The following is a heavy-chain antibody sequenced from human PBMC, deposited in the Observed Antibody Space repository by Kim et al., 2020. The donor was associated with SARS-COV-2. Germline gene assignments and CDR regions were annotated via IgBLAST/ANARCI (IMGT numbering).Heavy chain of an antibody. CDR3: ASHRGSYPIYGMDV. Sequence: ADSVKGRFTISRDNAKNTLYLQTNSLRAEDTAVYYCASHRGSYPIYGMDVWGQGTTVTVSS. V-gene: IGHV3-23*01. D-gene: IGHD1-26*01. J-gene: IGHJ6*02.